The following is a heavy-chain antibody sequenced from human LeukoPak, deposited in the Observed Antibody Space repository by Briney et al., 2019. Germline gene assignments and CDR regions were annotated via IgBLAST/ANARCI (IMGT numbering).Heavy chain of an antibody. CDR1: GGSISTSNHY. CDR3: ARLPGTNWMGEYYFDY. V-gene: IGHV4-39*01. CDR2: IYYSGTT. J-gene: IGHJ4*02. D-gene: IGHD3-16*01. Sequence: SETLSLTCTVSGGSISTSNHYWGWIRQPPGKGLEWIGSIYYSGTTYYNPSLKSRVTISIDTSKNQFSLKLTSVTAADTAVYYCARLPGTNWMGEYYFDYWGQGTLVTVSS.